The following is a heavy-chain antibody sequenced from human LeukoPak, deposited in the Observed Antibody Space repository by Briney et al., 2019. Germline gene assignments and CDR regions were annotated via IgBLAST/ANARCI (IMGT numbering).Heavy chain of an antibody. CDR2: IWYDGSNK. Sequence: GGPLGFSCAASGLPFSSYAMHWVRQAQGKGLEGGEVIWYDGSNKYYADSVKGRFTISRDNSKNTLYLQMNSLRAEDTAVYYCARDKMATPHSYGMDVWGQGTTVTVSS. CDR1: GLPFSSYA. D-gene: IGHD5-12*01. CDR3: ARDKMATPHSYGMDV. V-gene: IGHV3-33*01. J-gene: IGHJ6*02.